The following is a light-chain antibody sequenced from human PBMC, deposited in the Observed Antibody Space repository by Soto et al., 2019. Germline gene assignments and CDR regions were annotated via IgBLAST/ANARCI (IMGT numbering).Light chain of an antibody. V-gene: IGLV2-14*03. CDR1: SSDVGGYNY. CDR3: SSYTSSSTVV. Sequence: QSVLTQPASVSGSPXQXITISCTGTSSDVGGYNYVSWYQQHPGKAPKLMIYDVSNRPSGVSNRFSGSKSVNTASLTISGLQAEDEADYYCSSYTSSSTVVFGGGTKLTVL. J-gene: IGLJ2*01. CDR2: DVS.